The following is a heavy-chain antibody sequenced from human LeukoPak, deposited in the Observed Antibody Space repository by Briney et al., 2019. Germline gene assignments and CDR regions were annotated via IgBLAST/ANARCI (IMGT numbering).Heavy chain of an antibody. V-gene: IGHV3-11*01. CDR1: GFTFSDYY. Sequence: GGSLRLSCAASGFTFSDYYMSWIRQAPGKGLEWVSYISSSGSTIYYADSVKGRFTISRDNAKNSLYLQMNSLRAEDTAVYYCARDQVLQLYYYYYYMDVWGKGTTVTVSS. J-gene: IGHJ6*03. CDR2: ISSSGSTI. D-gene: IGHD3-10*01. CDR3: ARDQVLQLYYYYYYMDV.